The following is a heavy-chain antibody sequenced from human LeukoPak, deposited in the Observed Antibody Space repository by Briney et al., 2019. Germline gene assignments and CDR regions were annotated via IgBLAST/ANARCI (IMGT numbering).Heavy chain of an antibody. CDR3: ARTGVAAAGSPRDY. Sequence: SETLSLTCAVYGGSSSGYYWSWIRQPPGKGLEWIGEINHSGSTNYNPSLKSRVTISVDTSKNQFSLKLSSVTAADTAVYYCARTGVAAAGSPRDYWGQGTLVTVSS. J-gene: IGHJ4*02. V-gene: IGHV4-34*01. CDR2: INHSGST. D-gene: IGHD6-13*01. CDR1: GGSSSGYY.